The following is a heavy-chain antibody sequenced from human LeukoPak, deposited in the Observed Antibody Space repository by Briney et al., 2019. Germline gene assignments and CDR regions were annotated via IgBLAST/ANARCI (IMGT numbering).Heavy chain of an antibody. V-gene: IGHV1-24*01. CDR1: GSTLSDFS. CDR3: VTDRARLFWYFDL. D-gene: IGHD3-10*01. CDR2: SDPEDGAT. J-gene: IGHJ2*01. Sequence: ASVKVSFKVSGSTLSDFSIHWVRQAPGKGLEYMGGSDPEDGATFHAQNFQGRVTMTEDTSTDTAYMELSSLRSEDTAVYYCVTDRARLFWYFDLWGRGTLVLVSS.